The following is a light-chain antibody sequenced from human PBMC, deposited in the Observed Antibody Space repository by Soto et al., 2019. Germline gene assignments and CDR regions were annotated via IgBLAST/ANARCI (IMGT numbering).Light chain of an antibody. Sequence: QSALTQPASVSGSPGQSITISCTGTTSDIGSYDLVSWYQQLPGSAPKLIIYEGVKRPSRISNRFSGPKSGNTASLTISGLQAEDEADYYCCSFAGSKIVWVFGGGTKLTVL. CDR1: TSDIGSYDL. V-gene: IGLV2-23*01. CDR2: EGV. CDR3: CSFAGSKIVWV. J-gene: IGLJ3*02.